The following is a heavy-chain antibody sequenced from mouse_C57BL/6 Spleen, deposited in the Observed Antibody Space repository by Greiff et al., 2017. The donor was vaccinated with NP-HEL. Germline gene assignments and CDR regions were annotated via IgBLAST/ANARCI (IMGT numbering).Heavy chain of an antibody. CDR1: GYTFTSYW. D-gene: IGHD2-5*01. Sequence: QVQLKQPGAELVKPGASVKVSCKASGYTFTSYWMHWVKQRPGQGLEWIGRIHPSDSDTNYNQKFKGKATLTVDKSSSTAYMQLSSLTSEDSAVYYCALIVIFYSNPLYYAMDYWGQGTSVTVSS. J-gene: IGHJ4*01. CDR2: IHPSDSDT. CDR3: ALIVIFYSNPLYYAMDY. V-gene: IGHV1-74*01.